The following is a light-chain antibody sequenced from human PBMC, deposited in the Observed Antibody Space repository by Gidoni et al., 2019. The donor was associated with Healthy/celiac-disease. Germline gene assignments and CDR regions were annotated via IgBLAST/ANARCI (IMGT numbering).Light chain of an antibody. J-gene: IGKJ2*01. Sequence: DIVLTQSPGTLSLSPGERASQSVSSSYLAWYQQKPGQAPRLLIYGASSRATGIPDRFSGSGSGTDFTLTISRLEPEDFAVYYCQQYGSSPRGYTFGQGTKLEIK. V-gene: IGKV3-20*01. CDR2: GAS. CDR1: QSVSSSY. CDR3: QQYGSSPRGYT.